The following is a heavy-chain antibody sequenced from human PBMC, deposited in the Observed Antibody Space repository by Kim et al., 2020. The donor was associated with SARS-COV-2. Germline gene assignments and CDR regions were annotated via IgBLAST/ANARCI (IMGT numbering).Heavy chain of an antibody. J-gene: IGHJ5*02. Sequence: SVKVSCKASGGTFSSYDISWVRQAPGQGLEWMGGIIPIFGTANYAQKFQGRVTITADESTSTAYMELSSLRSEDTAVYYCASKVPAAIRGGPLVFEGWFDPWGQGTLVTVSS. V-gene: IGHV1-69*13. D-gene: IGHD2-2*01. CDR2: IIPIFGTA. CDR1: GGTFSSYD. CDR3: ASKVPAAIRGGPLVFEGWFDP.